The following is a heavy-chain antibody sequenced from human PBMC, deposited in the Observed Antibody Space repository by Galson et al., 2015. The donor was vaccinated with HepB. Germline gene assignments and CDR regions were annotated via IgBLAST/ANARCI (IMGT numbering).Heavy chain of an antibody. J-gene: IGHJ6*02. CDR2: ISAYNGNT. Sequence: SVKVSCKASGYTFTSYGIGWVRQAPGQGLEWMGWISAYNGNTNYAQKLQGRVTMTTDTSTSTAYMELRSLRSDDTAVYYCAREVGGYDSNYYYGMDVWGQGTTVTVSS. CDR1: GYTFTSYG. D-gene: IGHD5-12*01. V-gene: IGHV1-18*04. CDR3: AREVGGYDSNYYYGMDV.